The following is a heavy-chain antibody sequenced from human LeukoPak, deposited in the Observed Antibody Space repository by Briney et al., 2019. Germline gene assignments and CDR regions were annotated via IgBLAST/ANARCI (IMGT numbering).Heavy chain of an antibody. CDR1: GFTFSSYA. D-gene: IGHD2-21*01. CDR2: IKQDGSEK. CDR3: ARDCGILRIDCSDALDI. V-gene: IGHV3-7*03. Sequence: PGGSLRLSCAASGFTFSSYAMNWVRQAPGKGLEWVANIKQDGSEKYYVDSVKGRFSISRDNARNSLHLQMNSLRAEDTAVYYCARDCGILRIDCSDALDIWGQGTMVTVSS. J-gene: IGHJ3*02.